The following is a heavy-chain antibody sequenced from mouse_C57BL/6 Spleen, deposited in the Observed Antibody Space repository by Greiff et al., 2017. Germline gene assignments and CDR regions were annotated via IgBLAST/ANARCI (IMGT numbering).Heavy chain of an antibody. CDR2: LWTGGGT. Sequence: QVQLKESGPGLVAPSQSLSITCTVSGFSLTSYAISWVRQPPGKGLEWLGVLWTGGGTNYNSALKSRLSISKDNSKSQVFLKMNSLQTDDTARYYCARLLLRSYFDYWGQGTTLTVSS. CDR1: GFSLTSYA. J-gene: IGHJ2*01. D-gene: IGHD1-1*01. V-gene: IGHV2-9-1*01. CDR3: ARLLLRSYFDY.